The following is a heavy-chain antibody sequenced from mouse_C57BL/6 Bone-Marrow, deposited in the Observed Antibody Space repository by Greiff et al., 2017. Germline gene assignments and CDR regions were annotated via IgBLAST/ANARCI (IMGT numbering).Heavy chain of an antibody. CDR1: GYTFTSYW. D-gene: IGHD2-5*01. V-gene: IGHV1-55*01. CDR2: IYPGSGST. Sequence: QVQLQQPGAELVKPGASVKMSCTASGYTFTSYWITWVQQRPGQGLEWIGAIYPGSGSTNYTEKVKSEATLAVDTSASTNYLQLSSLTSEDSAVYDCERPDYSNYWYFDVWGTGTAVTVTA. J-gene: IGHJ1*03. CDR3: ERPDYSNYWYFDV.